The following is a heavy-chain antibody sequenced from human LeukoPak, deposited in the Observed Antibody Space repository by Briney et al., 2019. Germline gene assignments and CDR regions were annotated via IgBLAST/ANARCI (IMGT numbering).Heavy chain of an antibody. CDR3: ARETGVTGTTCDF. V-gene: IGHV1-2*06. D-gene: IGHD1-7*01. Sequence: AVKVSCKASGYTFTDYYIHWVRQAPGQGPEWMGRINPNSGGTNYAQKSQGRVTVTRDTSIGTAYMELTRLRSDDTAVYYCARETGVTGTTCDFWGQGTLVTVSS. CDR2: INPNSGGT. J-gene: IGHJ4*02. CDR1: GYTFTDYY.